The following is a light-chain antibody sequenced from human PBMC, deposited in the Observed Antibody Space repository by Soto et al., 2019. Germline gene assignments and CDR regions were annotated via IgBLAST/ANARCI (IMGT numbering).Light chain of an antibody. CDR3: QQLNSYPRGYT. V-gene: IGKV1-9*01. Sequence: DIQLTQSPSFLSASVGDRVTITCRASQGISSYLSWYQQKPGQAPKLLIYAASTLQSGVPSRFSGSGSGTEFTLTISSLQPEEFATYYCQQLNSYPRGYTFGQGTKLEIK. CDR1: QGISSY. J-gene: IGKJ2*01. CDR2: AAS.